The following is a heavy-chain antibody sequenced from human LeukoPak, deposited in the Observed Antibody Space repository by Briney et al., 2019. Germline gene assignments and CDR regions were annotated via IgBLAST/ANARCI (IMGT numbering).Heavy chain of an antibody. V-gene: IGHV1-8*03. CDR2: VNPRSGDA. J-gene: IGHJ4*02. Sequence: ASVRVSCKASGYTFISYNINWLRQATGQGLEWMGWVNPRSGDAGYLQKFQGRLTITRDSSIDTAYMDLSGLSSEDTAIYYCARGVPLGYCTYGVCYPPYYFDYWGQGTLVTASS. CDR1: GYTFISYN. D-gene: IGHD2-8*01. CDR3: ARGVPLGYCTYGVCYPPYYFDY.